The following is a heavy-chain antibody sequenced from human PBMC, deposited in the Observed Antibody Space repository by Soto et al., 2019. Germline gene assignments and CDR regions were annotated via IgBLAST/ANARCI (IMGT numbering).Heavy chain of an antibody. J-gene: IGHJ4*02. Sequence: PGGSLRLSCAASGFTFSDYYMSWIRQAPGKGLEWVSYISSSGSTIYYADSVKGRFTISRDNAKNSLYLQMNSLRAEDTAVYYCARESSEKGVDIVATINFDYWGQGTLVTVSS. V-gene: IGHV3-11*01. D-gene: IGHD5-12*01. CDR2: ISSSGSTI. CDR3: ARESSEKGVDIVATINFDY. CDR1: GFTFSDYY.